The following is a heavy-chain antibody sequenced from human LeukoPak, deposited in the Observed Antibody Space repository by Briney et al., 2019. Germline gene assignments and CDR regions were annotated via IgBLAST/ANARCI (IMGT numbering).Heavy chain of an antibody. Sequence: ASVKVSCKASGYTFTGYYMHWVRQAPGQGLEWMGWINPNSGGTNYAQKFQGRATMTRDTSISTAYMELSRLRSDDTAVYYCARVRGYSYGPTFDYWGQGTLVTVSS. D-gene: IGHD5-18*01. CDR3: ARVRGYSYGPTFDY. V-gene: IGHV1-2*02. CDR2: INPNSGGT. CDR1: GYTFTGYY. J-gene: IGHJ4*02.